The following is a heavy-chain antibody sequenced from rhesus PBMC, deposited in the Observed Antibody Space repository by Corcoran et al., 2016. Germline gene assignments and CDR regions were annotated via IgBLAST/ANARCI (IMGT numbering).Heavy chain of an antibody. V-gene: IGHV4-65*01. J-gene: IGHJ1*01. CDR2: ISGSSGST. Sequence: QVQLQESGPGLVKPSETLSLTCAVSGGSVSSSNWWSWLRQPPGKGLEWIGYISGSSGSTYYNPSLKSRVTISTDTSKNQFSLKLSSVTAADTAVYYCARAGYCSGIYCYAYFEFWGQGALVTVSS. D-gene: IGHD2-27*01. CDR1: GGSVSSSNW. CDR3: ARAGYCSGIYCYAYFEF.